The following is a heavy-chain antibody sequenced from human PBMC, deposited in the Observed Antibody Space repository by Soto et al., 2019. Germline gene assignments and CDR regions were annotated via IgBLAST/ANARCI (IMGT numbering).Heavy chain of an antibody. CDR3: ARGGIAAAAPPDY. CDR2: IYYSGST. CDR1: GGSISSGGYY. V-gene: IGHV4-31*03. D-gene: IGHD6-13*01. Sequence: SETLSLTCTVSGGSISSGGYYWTWIRQHPGKGLEWIGYIYYSGSTYYNPSLKSRVTISVDTSKNQFSLKLSSVTAADTAVYYCARGGIAAAAPPDYWGQGTLVTVSS. J-gene: IGHJ4*02.